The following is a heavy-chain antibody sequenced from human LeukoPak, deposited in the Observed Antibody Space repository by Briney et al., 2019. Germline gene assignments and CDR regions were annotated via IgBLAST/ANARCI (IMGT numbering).Heavy chain of an antibody. CDR1: GGTFSSYA. V-gene: IGHV1-69*05. J-gene: IGHJ4*02. Sequence: ASVKVPCKASGGTFSSYAISWVRQAPGQGLEWMGRIIPIFGTPNYAQKFQGRVTITTNESTSTAYMELSSRRSEDTAVYYCARGSSSSSEPFDYWGQGTLVTVSS. CDR3: ARGSSSSSEPFDY. CDR2: IIPIFGTP. D-gene: IGHD6-6*01.